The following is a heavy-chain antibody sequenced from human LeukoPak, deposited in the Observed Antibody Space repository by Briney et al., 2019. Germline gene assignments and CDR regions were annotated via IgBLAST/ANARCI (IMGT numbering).Heavy chain of an antibody. CDR1: GGSISSSNW. J-gene: IGHJ3*02. D-gene: IGHD2-2*01. CDR2: IYHSGST. CDR3: ARGCSSTSCQGALDI. Sequence: SETLSLTCAVSGGSISSSNWWSWVRQPPGKGLEWIGEIYHSGSTNYNPSLKSRVTISVDKSKNQFSLKLSSVTAADTAVYYCARGCSSTSCQGALDIWGQGTMVTVSS. V-gene: IGHV4-4*02.